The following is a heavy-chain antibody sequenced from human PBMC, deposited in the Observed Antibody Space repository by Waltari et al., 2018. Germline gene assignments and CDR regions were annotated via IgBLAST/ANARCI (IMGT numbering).Heavy chain of an antibody. Sequence: QLQLQESGPGLVKPSETLSLTCTVSGGSISSSSYSWGWIRQPPGKGLAWVGAIYYSGITYYNPSLKSRVTISVDTSKNQFSLKLSSVTAADTAVYYCACLSSSAGYWGQGTLVTVSS. CDR1: GGSISSSSYS. J-gene: IGHJ4*02. D-gene: IGHD6-6*01. CDR2: IYYSGIT. CDR3: ACLSSSAGY. V-gene: IGHV4-39*07.